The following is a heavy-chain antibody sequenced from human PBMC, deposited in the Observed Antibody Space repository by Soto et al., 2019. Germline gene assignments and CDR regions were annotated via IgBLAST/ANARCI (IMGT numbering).Heavy chain of an antibody. CDR2: IRNKANNYAT. V-gene: IGHV3-73*01. D-gene: IGHD1-1*01. CDR1: GFTFTGSA. J-gene: IGHJ4*02. Sequence: DVQLVESGGGLVQPGGSLKLSCTTTGFTFTGSAIHWVRQAPGKGLEWVGRIRNKANNYATAYLASVTGRFTITRDDSKSTAYMEMSSLQTEDTAMYYCARPGPFESWGQGTLVTVSS. CDR3: ARPGPFES.